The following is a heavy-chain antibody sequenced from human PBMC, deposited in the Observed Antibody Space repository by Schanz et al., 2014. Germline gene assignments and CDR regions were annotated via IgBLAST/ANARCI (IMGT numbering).Heavy chain of an antibody. J-gene: IGHJ4*02. V-gene: IGHV3-23*01. CDR2: ISGGGGTT. D-gene: IGHD3-10*01. CDR1: GFNFSDYA. Sequence: EVQLLESGGGLVQPGGSLRLSCAASGFNFSDYAMCWVRQAPGKGLEWVSAISGGGGTTYYTDSVKGRFTISRDNAKNSLYLQMNSLRAEDTAVYHCVSSGSYSSYAFWGQGTLVTVSS. CDR3: VSSGSYSSYAF.